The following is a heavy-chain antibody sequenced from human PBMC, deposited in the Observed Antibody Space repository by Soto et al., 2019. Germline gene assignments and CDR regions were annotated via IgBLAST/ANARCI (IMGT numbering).Heavy chain of an antibody. CDR3: VRPDYYGSGSYGGYYYGMDV. D-gene: IGHD3-10*01. CDR1: GYTFTSYG. J-gene: IGHJ6*02. V-gene: IGHV1-18*01. Sequence: QVQLVQSGAEVKKPGASVKVSCKASGYTFTSYGISWVRQAPGQGLEWMGWISAYNGNTNYAQKLQGRVTMTTDTSTSTADMELRSLRSDDTAVYYCVRPDYYGSGSYGGYYYGMDVWGQGTTVTVSS. CDR2: ISAYNGNT.